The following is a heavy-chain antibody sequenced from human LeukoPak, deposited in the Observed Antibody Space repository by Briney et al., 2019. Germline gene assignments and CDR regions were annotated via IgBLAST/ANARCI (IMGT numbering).Heavy chain of an antibody. Sequence: GGSLRLSCVASEFNFFSYGMQWVRQAPGKGLVWVSRIFTDGSTTSYADSVKGRFTISRDNAKNTLYLQMNSLRAEDTAVYYCARELPREVTLDCWGQGTLVTVSP. CDR2: IFTDGSTT. CDR3: ARELPREVTLDC. J-gene: IGHJ4*01. V-gene: IGHV3-74*01. D-gene: IGHD2-21*02. CDR1: EFNFFSYG.